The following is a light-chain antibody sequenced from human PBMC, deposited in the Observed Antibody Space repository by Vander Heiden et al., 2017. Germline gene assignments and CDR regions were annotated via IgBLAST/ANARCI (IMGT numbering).Light chain of an antibody. CDR1: ETISSQ. Sequence: DIQMTQSPSSLSPSVGDRVTITCRASETISSQINWYQQKAGQAPRLLIFAASSLHSGVPSTFSGSGYGTDFTLTISSLQPEDFATYYCQQSYTTPYTFGQGTKVEI. CDR2: AAS. J-gene: IGKJ2*01. CDR3: QQSYTTPYT. V-gene: IGKV1-39*01.